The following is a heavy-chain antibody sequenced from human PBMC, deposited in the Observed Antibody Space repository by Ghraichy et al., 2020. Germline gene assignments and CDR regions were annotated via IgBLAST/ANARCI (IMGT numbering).Heavy chain of an antibody. CDR3: ARDPLHGALDY. D-gene: IGHD3-10*01. CDR1: GLLFKKNW. J-gene: IGHJ4*02. Sequence: GESLNISCAASGLLFKKNWMGWVRQAPGKGLEWVANTNDDAKERYYVDSVKGRFTIYRDNVKNILFLQMNRLRVEDTAVYYCARDPLHGALDYWGQGTQVIVSS. CDR2: TNDDAKER. V-gene: IGHV3-7*03.